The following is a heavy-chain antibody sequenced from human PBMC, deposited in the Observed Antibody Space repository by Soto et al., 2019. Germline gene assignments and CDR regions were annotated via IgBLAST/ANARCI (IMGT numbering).Heavy chain of an antibody. CDR2: IIPIFGTA. D-gene: IGHD1-26*01. CDR3: ARGYSGSYYDYYYGMDV. J-gene: IGHJ6*02. CDR1: GGTFSSYA. Sequence: GASVKVSCKASGGTFSSYAISWVRQAPGQGLEWMGGIIPIFGTANYAQKFQGRVTITADESTSTAYMELSSLRSEGTAVYYCARGYSGSYYDYYYGMDVWGQGTTVTVSS. V-gene: IGHV1-69*13.